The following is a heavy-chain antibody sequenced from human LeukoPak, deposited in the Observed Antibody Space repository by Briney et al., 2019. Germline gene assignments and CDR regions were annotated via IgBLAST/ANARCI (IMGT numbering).Heavy chain of an antibody. Sequence: PSETLSLTCTVSGGSISSGGYYWSWIRQPPGKGLEWIGYIYHSGSTYYNPSLKSRVTISVDRSKNQFSLKLSSVTAADTAVYYCARDGSSYQPLWYFDLWGRGTLVTVSS. CDR1: GGSISSGGYY. J-gene: IGHJ2*01. CDR3: ARDGSSYQPLWYFDL. CDR2: IYHSGST. D-gene: IGHD2-15*01. V-gene: IGHV4-30-2*01.